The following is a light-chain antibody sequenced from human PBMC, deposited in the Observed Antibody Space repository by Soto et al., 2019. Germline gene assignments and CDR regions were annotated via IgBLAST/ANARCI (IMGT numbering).Light chain of an antibody. V-gene: IGLV1-40*01. CDR2: GNS. CDR3: QSSDSSLSGYV. Sequence: QSVLTQPPSVSGAPGQRVTISCTGSSSNIGAGYDVHWYQQLPGTAPKLLIYGNSNRPSGVPDRFSGSKSGTSASLAITWLQAEDEADYYCQSSDSSLSGYVFGTGTKVTVL. CDR1: SSNIGAGYD. J-gene: IGLJ1*01.